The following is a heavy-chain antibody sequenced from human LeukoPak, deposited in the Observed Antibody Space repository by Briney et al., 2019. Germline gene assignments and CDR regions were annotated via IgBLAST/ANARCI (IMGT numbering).Heavy chain of an antibody. CDR3: ARGVYYDSSGLKGSAFDI. J-gene: IGHJ3*02. V-gene: IGHV3-30*04. CDR1: GFTFSRYA. CDR2: ISSDGSNK. D-gene: IGHD3-22*01. Sequence: GGSLRLSCAASGFTFSRYAMHWVRQAAGKGLEWGADISSDGSNKYYAVSVKGRFTISRDNSKNTLYLQMNSLRAEDTAVYYCARGVYYDSSGLKGSAFDIWGQGTMVTVSS.